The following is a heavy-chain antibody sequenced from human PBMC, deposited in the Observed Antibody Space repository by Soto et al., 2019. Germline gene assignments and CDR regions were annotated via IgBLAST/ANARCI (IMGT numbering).Heavy chain of an antibody. D-gene: IGHD6-19*01. J-gene: IGHJ6*02. CDR3: ARHASRGLVLYYYYGMDV. V-gene: IGHV4-34*01. Sequence: SETLSLTCAVYGGSFSGYYWSWIRQPPGKGLEWIGSIYYSGSTYYNPSLKSRVTISVDTSKNQFSLKLSSVTAADTAVYYCARHASRGLVLYYYYGMDVWGQGTTGTVSS. CDR1: GGSFSGYY. CDR2: IYYSGST.